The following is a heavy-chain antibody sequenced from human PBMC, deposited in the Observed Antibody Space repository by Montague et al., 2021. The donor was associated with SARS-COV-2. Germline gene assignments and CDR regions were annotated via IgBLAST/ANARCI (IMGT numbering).Heavy chain of an antibody. CDR3: TRDRGIAAADNYYYGMDV. V-gene: IGHV4-59*13. D-gene: IGHD6-13*01. CDR1: GDSIRSYH. Sequence: SETLSLTCTVSGDSIRSYHWTWIRQPPGKGPEWIGRISDSGRTIYNPSLKSRVTISVDTSKNQFFLNLRSMVAADTAIYYCTRDRGIAAADNYYYGMDVWGPGTTVTVSS. CDR2: ISDSGRT. J-gene: IGHJ6*02.